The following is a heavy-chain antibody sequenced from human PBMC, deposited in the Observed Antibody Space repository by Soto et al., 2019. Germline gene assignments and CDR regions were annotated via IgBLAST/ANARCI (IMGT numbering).Heavy chain of an antibody. CDR3: ARAVYDYVWGSTKY. J-gene: IGHJ4*02. V-gene: IGHV3-30-3*01. CDR2: ISYDGSNK. CDR1: GFTFSSYA. Sequence: QVQLVESGGGVVQPGRSLRLSCAASGFTFSSYAMHWVRQAPGKGLEWVAVISYDGSNKYYADSVKGRFTISRDNSKNTLYLQMNSLRAEDTAVYYCARAVYDYVWGSTKYWVQEPLVTVSP. D-gene: IGHD3-16*01.